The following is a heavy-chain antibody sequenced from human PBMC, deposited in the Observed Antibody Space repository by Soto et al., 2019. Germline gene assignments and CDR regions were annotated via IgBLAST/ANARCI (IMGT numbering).Heavy chain of an antibody. J-gene: IGHJ6*02. V-gene: IGHV3-30-3*01. Sequence: GGSLRLSCAASGFTFSSYAMHWVRQAPGKELEWVAVISYDGSNKYYADSVKGRFTISRDNSKNTLYLQMNSLRAEDTAVYYCARDRMGYGMDVWGQGTTVTVSS. D-gene: IGHD2-15*01. CDR1: GFTFSSYA. CDR3: ARDRMGYGMDV. CDR2: ISYDGSNK.